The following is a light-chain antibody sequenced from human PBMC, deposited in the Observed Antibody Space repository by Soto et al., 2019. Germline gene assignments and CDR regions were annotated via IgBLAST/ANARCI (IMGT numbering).Light chain of an antibody. Sequence: EIVLTQSPGTLSLSPGDRATLSCSASQSFSTSYLAWYQHKPGQAPRLLIYNTFTRATGIPDRFSGSGSGTDFTLTISRLEPEDFAVYYCQQYGGSPFTFGPGTKVDIK. CDR2: NTF. CDR3: QQYGGSPFT. CDR1: QSFSTSY. J-gene: IGKJ3*01. V-gene: IGKV3-20*01.